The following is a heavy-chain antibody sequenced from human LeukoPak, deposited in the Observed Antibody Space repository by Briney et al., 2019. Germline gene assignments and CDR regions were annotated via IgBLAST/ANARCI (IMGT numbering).Heavy chain of an antibody. CDR1: GYTFTGYY. Sequence: ASVKVSCKASGYTFTGYYMHWVRQAPGQGLEWMGWINPNSGGTNYAQKFQGRVTMTRDTSISTAYMELSRLRSDDTAVYYCARGYYGSGSYYSSNFDYWGQGTLVTVSS. J-gene: IGHJ4*02. V-gene: IGHV1-2*02. CDR3: ARGYYGSGSYYSSNFDY. CDR2: INPNSGGT. D-gene: IGHD3-10*01.